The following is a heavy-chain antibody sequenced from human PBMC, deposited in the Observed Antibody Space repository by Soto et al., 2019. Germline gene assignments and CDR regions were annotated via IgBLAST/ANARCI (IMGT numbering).Heavy chain of an antibody. D-gene: IGHD3-22*01. Sequence: VASVKVSCKASGYTFTSYYMHWVRQAPGQGLEWMGIINPSGGSTSYAQKFQGRVTMTNDTSISTAYMELSRLGSDDTAVYYCARGDFDSSANYYAGWFDPWGQGTLVTVSS. CDR2: INPSGGST. V-gene: IGHV1-46*01. J-gene: IGHJ5*02. CDR3: ARGDFDSSANYYAGWFDP. CDR1: GYTFTSYY.